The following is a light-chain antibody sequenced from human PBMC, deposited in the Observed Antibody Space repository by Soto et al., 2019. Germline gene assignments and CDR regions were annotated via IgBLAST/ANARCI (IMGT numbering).Light chain of an antibody. CDR3: AAWDDSLNGPV. CDR2: SNN. J-gene: IGLJ2*01. Sequence: QAVVTQPPSASGTPGQGVTISCSGSSSNIGSNTVSWYQQLPGTAPRLLIYSNNQRPSGVPDRFSGSRSGTSASLAISGLQSEDEADYYCAAWDDSLNGPVFGGGTKVTVL. V-gene: IGLV1-44*01. CDR1: SSNIGSNT.